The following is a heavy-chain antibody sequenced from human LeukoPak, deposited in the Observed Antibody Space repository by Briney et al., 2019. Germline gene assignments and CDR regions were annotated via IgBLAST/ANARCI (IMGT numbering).Heavy chain of an antibody. J-gene: IGHJ4*02. CDR2: IRYDGSNK. CDR3: AKAIVGPTYYFDY. V-gene: IGHV3-30*02. CDR1: GFTFSSYG. Sequence: QPGGSLRLSCAASGFTFSSYGMHWVRQAPGKGLEWVAFIRYDGSNKYYADSVKGRFTISRDNSKNTLYLQMNSLRAEDTAVYYCAKAIVGPTYYFDYWGQGTLVTVSS. D-gene: IGHD1-26*01.